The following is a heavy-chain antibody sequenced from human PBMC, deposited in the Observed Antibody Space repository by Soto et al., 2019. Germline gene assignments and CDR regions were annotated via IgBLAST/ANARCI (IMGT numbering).Heavy chain of an antibody. J-gene: IGHJ6*02. CDR1: GGSISSGGYY. CDR2: IYYSGST. V-gene: IGHV4-31*03. CDR3: ARGGWVGVRGVTPWEDMDV. D-gene: IGHD3-10*02. Sequence: QVQLQESGPGLVKPSQTLSLTCTVSGGSISSGGYYWSWIRQHPGKGLEWIGDIYYSGSTYYNPSLKSRVTISVDTSKNQFSLKLSSVTAADTAVYYCARGGWVGVRGVTPWEDMDVWGQGTTVTVSS.